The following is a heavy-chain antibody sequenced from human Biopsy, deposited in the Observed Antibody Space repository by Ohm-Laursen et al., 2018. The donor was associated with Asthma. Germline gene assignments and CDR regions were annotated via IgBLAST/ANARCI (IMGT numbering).Heavy chain of an antibody. CDR2: IKHDGSEN. J-gene: IGHJ1*01. CDR1: GFTFGDYW. V-gene: IGHV3-7*01. D-gene: IGHD3-3*02. CDR3: ARTFHFWSPYHAEHYQL. Sequence: SLRLSCAAPGFTFGDYWMSWVRQVPGRGLEWVANIKHDGSENNHVDSLKSRFTISRDNAKNSLYLQMNSLRAEDTAVYYCARTFHFWSPYHAEHYQLWGQGTLVTVSS.